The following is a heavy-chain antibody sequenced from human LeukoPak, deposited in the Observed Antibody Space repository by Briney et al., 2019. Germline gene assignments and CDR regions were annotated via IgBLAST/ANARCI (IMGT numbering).Heavy chain of an antibody. CDR3: ARSGGYCSSTSCYAFDY. CDR2: IYPGDSDT. J-gene: IGHJ4*02. V-gene: IGHV5-51*01. Sequence: GESLKISCKGSGYSFTNYWIGWVRQMPGKGLEWMGIIYPGDSDTRYSPSSQGQVTISADKSISTAYLQWSSLKASDTAIYYCARSGGYCSSTSCYAFDYWGQGTLVTVSS. D-gene: IGHD2-2*03. CDR1: GYSFTNYW.